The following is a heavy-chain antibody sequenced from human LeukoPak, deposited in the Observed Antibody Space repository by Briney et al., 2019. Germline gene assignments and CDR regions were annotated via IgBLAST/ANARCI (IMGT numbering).Heavy chain of an antibody. D-gene: IGHD3-22*01. CDR1: GFTFGDYA. V-gene: IGHV3-49*04. CDR2: IRSKAYGGTT. CDR3: TRADYYDSSGYYQEFDY. J-gene: IGHJ4*02. Sequence: GGSLRLSCTASGFTFGDYAMSWVRQAPGKGLEWVGFIRSKAYGGTTEYAASVKGRFTISRDDSKSIAYLQMNSLKPEDTAVYYCTRADYYDSSGYYQEFDYWGQGTLVTVSS.